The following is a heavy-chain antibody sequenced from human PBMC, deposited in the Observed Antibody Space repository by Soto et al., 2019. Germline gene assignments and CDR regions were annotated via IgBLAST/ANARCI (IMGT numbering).Heavy chain of an antibody. CDR3: TRRGTYSSGWVY. CDR1: GYSFCSYW. V-gene: IGHV5-51*01. Sequence: GQSLKISCKGFGYSFCSYWIGRVRQMPGKGLEWMGITHGGDANTRYSPSFEGQVTISTDKSITNDYLQWSSLKASDTAMYYCTRRGTYSSGWVYWGEGTLVTV. CDR2: THGGDANT. D-gene: IGHD6-19*01. J-gene: IGHJ4*02.